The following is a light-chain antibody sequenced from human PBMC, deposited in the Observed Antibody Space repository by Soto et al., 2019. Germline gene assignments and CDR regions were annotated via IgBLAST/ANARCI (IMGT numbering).Light chain of an antibody. CDR3: QQYYSTPLT. V-gene: IGKV4-1*01. J-gene: IGKJ4*01. CDR1: QSVLYSSNNKNY. Sequence: DIVMTQSPNSLAVSLGERATINCKSSQSVLYSSNNKNYLAWYQQKPGQPTKLLIYWASTRESGVTDRFSGSGSGADFTLTISSLQAEDVAVYYCQQYYSTPLTFGGGTKVDIK. CDR2: WAS.